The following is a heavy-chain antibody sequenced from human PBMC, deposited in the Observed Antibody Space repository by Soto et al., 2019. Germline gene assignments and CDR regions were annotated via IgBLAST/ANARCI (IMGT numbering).Heavy chain of an antibody. CDR2: INPYNGNT. V-gene: IGHV1-18*01. D-gene: IGHD3-16*01. J-gene: IGHJ4*02. Sequence: QVQLVQSGAEVKKPGASVKVSCKASGYTFTSYGISWVRQAPGQGLEWMGWINPYNGNTNYAQKLQGRVTRTTDTSTNTAYMELRSLRSEDTAVYYCARDWFGIDYWGQGTLVTVSS. CDR3: ARDWFGIDY. CDR1: GYTFTSYG.